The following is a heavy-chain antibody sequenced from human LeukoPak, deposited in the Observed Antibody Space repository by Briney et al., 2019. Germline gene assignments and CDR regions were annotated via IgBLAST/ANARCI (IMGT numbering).Heavy chain of an antibody. Sequence: GASVKVSCKASGYTFTGYYMHWVRQAPGQGLEWMGRINPNSGGTNYAQKFQGRVTMTRDTSISTAYMELSRLRSDDTAVYYCARDINDYGVYEVGYWGQGTLVTVSS. D-gene: IGHD4-17*01. V-gene: IGHV1-2*06. J-gene: IGHJ4*02. CDR1: GYTFTGYY. CDR3: ARDINDYGVYEVGY. CDR2: INPNSGGT.